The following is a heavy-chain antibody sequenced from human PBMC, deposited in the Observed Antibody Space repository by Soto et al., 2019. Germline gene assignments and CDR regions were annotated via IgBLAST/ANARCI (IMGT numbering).Heavy chain of an antibody. J-gene: IGHJ6*02. CDR3: AKGLRFLEWLLPPTHYYGMDV. CDR2: ISWNSGSI. Sequence: PGGSLRLSCAASGFTFDDYAMHWVRQAPGKGLEWVSGISWNSGSIGYADSVKGRFTISRDNAKNSLYLQMNSLRAEDTALYYCAKGLRFLEWLLPPTHYYGMDVWGQGTTVTVSS. D-gene: IGHD3-3*01. CDR1: GFTFDDYA. V-gene: IGHV3-9*01.